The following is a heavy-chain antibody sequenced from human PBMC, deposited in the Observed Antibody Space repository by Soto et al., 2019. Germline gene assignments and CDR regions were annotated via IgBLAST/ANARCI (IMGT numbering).Heavy chain of an antibody. CDR2: IGASGGSK. CDR1: GFTFGTYA. CDR3: AKAVSSGWYWGFDY. Sequence: EVQLLESGGELVQPGGSLRLSCAASGFTFGTYAMNWVRQAPGKGLEWVSGIGASGGSKYYADSVKGRFTISRDNSKNTLYLQMNSLRAEDTAVYYCAKAVSSGWYWGFDYWGQGTLVTVSS. V-gene: IGHV3-23*01. J-gene: IGHJ4*02. D-gene: IGHD6-19*01.